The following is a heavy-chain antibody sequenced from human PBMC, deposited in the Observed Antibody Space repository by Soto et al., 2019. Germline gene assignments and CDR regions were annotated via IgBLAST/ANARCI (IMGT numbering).Heavy chain of an antibody. V-gene: IGHV1-2*04. D-gene: IGHD5-12*01. J-gene: IGHJ3*02. CDR3: ARDGAPNIVATITHDAFDI. CDR2: INPNSGGT. CDR1: GYTFTGYY. Sequence: GASVKVSCKASGYTFTGYYMHWVRQAPGQGLEWMGWINPNSGGTNYAQKFQGWVTMTRDTSISTAYMELSRLRSDDTAVYYCARDGAPNIVATITHDAFDIWGQGTMVTVSS.